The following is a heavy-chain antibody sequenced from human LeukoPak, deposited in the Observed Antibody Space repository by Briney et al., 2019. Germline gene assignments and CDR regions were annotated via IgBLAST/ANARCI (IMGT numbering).Heavy chain of an antibody. J-gene: IGHJ6*03. CDR1: GGSISSYY. Sequence: NPSETLSLTCTVSGGSISSYYWSWIRQPPGKGLEWIGYIYCSGSTNYNPSLKSRVTISVDTSKNQFSLKLSSVTAADTAVYYCARGVTGPYYYYYYMDVWGKGTTVTVSS. CDR2: IYCSGST. CDR3: ARGVTGPYYYYYYMDV. D-gene: IGHD2-8*02. V-gene: IGHV4-59*01.